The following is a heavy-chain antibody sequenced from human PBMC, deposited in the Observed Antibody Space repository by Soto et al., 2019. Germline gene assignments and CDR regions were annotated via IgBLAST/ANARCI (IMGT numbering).Heavy chain of an antibody. Sequence: TSETLSLTCTLAGGSISTYSWNWIRQPAGKRLEWLGRIYTSGYTKYNPSLKSRVTRSLDTSKRQFSLKLSSVNAADLDVYYCARETVAGTDSWVDHCGQGILVTVSS. D-gene: IGHD6-19*01. V-gene: IGHV4-4*07. J-gene: IGHJ5*02. CDR3: ARETVAGTDSWVDH. CDR1: GGSISTYS. CDR2: IYTSGYT.